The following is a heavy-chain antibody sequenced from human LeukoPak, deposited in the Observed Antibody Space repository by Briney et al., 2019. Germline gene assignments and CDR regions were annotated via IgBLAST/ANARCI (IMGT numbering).Heavy chain of an antibody. V-gene: IGHV3-11*06. CDR1: GFTFSDYY. CDR2: ISSSSSYI. Sequence: GGSLRLSCAASGFTFSDYYMSWIRQAPGKGLEWVSSISSSSSYIYYADSVKGRFTISRDNAKNSLYLQMNSLRAEDTAVYYCARERRMTTVTTSVYYGMDVWGQGTTVTVSS. J-gene: IGHJ6*02. D-gene: IGHD4-17*01. CDR3: ARERRMTTVTTSVYYGMDV.